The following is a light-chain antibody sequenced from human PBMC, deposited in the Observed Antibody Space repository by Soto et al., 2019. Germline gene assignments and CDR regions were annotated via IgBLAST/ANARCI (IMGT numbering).Light chain of an antibody. CDR1: QSISSK. J-gene: IGKJ5*01. Sequence: EIMLTQSPATVSLSPGERATLSCRASQSISSKLAWYQQKPGQAPRLLIYDASNRATGIPARFSGSGSGTDFTLTISSLEPEDFALYYCQQRSNWPRTTFGQGTRLEIK. CDR3: QQRSNWPRTT. V-gene: IGKV3-11*01. CDR2: DAS.